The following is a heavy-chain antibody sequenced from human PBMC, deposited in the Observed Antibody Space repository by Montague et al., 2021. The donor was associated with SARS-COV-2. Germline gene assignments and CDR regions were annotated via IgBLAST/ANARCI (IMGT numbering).Heavy chain of an antibody. D-gene: IGHD4-11*01. CDR1: GFTFSSYA. CDR3: ATDPDDYSYYGAFDY. J-gene: IGHJ4*02. CDR2: ISYDGINK. V-gene: IGHV3-30-3*01. Sequence: SLRLSCAASGFTFSSYAMHWVRQAPGKGLEWVAVISYDGINKYYADSVKGRFTISRDNSKNPLYLQMNSLRGEDTAVYYCATDPDDYSYYGAFDYWGQGTLVTVSS.